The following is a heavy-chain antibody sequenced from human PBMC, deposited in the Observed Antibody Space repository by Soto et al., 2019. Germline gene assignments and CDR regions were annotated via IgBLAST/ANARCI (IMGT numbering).Heavy chain of an antibody. D-gene: IGHD1-26*01. CDR2: ISNTSTYI. J-gene: IGHJ4*02. CDR1: GFIFSDYS. CDR3: ARDGRGSSFIFYFDY. V-gene: IGHV3-21*01. Sequence: GGSLSLSCAASGFIFSDYSMDWVRHAPGKGLEWVASISNTSTYISYADSVRGRVTISRDNAKNSLYLQMNSLTAEDTAVYYCARDGRGSSFIFYFDYWGQGTLVTVSS.